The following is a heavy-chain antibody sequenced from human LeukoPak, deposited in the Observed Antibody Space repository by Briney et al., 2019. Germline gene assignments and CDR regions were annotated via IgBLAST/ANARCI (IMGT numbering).Heavy chain of an antibody. D-gene: IGHD1-1*01. CDR1: GFTFTSYG. V-gene: IGHV1-18*01. CDR3: ARRQGTTLSFDY. J-gene: IGHJ4*02. CDR2: INAYNGNT. Sequence: ASVKVSCKASGFTFTSYGFSWVRQAPGQGLEWMGWINAYNGNTNYAQKLQGRVTMTTDTSTSTAYMELRSLRFDDTAVYYCARRQGTTLSFDYWGQGTLVTVSS.